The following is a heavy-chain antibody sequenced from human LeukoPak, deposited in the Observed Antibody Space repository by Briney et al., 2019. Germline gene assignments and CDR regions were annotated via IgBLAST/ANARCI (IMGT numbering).Heavy chain of an antibody. CDR2: IYYSGST. Sequence: SETLSLTCTVSSGSISSYYWSWVRQPPGKGLEWLGYIYYSGSTNYNPSLKSRVTISVDTSKNQFSLKLSSVTAADTAVYYCARGKTYYYISKDAFDIWGQGTMVTVSS. D-gene: IGHD3-22*01. CDR3: ARGKTYYYISKDAFDI. V-gene: IGHV4-59*01. CDR1: SGSISSYY. J-gene: IGHJ3*02.